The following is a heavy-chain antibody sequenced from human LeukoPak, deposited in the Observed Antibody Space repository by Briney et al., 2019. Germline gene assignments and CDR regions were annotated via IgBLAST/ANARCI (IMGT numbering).Heavy chain of an antibody. J-gene: IGHJ4*02. D-gene: IGHD6-13*01. CDR3: ARGGPAAGRFDY. Sequence: GGSLRLSCAASGFTFSSYGMHWVRQAPGKGLEWVSVIYSGGSTYYADSVKGRFTISRDNSKNTLYLQMNSLRAEDTAVYYCARGGPAAGRFDYWGQGTLVTVSS. CDR1: GFTFSSYG. V-gene: IGHV3-66*01. CDR2: IYSGGST.